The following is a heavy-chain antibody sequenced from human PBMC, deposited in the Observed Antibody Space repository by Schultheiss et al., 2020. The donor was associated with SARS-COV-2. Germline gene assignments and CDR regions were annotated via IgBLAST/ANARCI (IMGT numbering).Heavy chain of an antibody. V-gene: IGHV3-15*01. CDR3: ARLGCSSTSCSYYYYYYGMDV. J-gene: IGHJ6*02. CDR2: IKSETDGGTI. CDR1: GFTFSSYE. Sequence: GGSLRLSCAASGFTFSSYEMNWVRQAPGKGLEWVSRIKSETDGGTIDYAAPVKGRFTISRDDSKNTLYLQMNSLRAEDTAVYYCARLGCSSTSCSYYYYYYGMDVWGQGTTVTVSS. D-gene: IGHD2-2*01.